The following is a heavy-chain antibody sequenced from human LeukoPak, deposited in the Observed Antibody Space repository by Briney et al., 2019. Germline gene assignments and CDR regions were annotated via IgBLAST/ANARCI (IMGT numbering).Heavy chain of an antibody. D-gene: IGHD4-17*01. Sequence: ASVKVSCKASGYTFSSYGIRWVRQAPGQGLGWMGWINAYNGNTKYAQKLQGRVTMTRDTSTSTVYMELSSLRSEDTAVYYCARSTENWFDPWGQGTLVTVSS. V-gene: IGHV1-18*01. CDR2: INAYNGNT. CDR1: GYTFSSYG. CDR3: ARSTENWFDP. J-gene: IGHJ5*02.